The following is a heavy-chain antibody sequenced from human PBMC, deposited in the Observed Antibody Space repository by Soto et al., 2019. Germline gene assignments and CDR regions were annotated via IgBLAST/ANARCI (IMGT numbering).Heavy chain of an antibody. CDR2: IYYSGST. CDR1: GGSISSGDYY. CDR3: ARRGPIYGDYVWFDP. D-gene: IGHD4-17*01. Sequence: SETLSLTCTVSGGSISSGDYYWSWIRQPPGKGLEWIGYIYYSGSTYYNPSLKSRVTISVDTSKNQFSLKLSSVTAADTAVYYCARRGPIYGDYVWFDPWGQGTLVTVSS. J-gene: IGHJ5*02. V-gene: IGHV4-30-4*01.